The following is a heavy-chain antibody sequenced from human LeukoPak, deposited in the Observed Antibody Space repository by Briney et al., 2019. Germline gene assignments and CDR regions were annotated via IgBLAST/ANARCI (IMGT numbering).Heavy chain of an antibody. CDR1: GFTFARYG. J-gene: IGHJ4*02. V-gene: IGHV7-4-1*02. CDR3: ARPEEQQLVGLDY. CDR2: INTNTGNP. Sequence: ASVKVSCKTSGFTFARYGISWVRQAPGQGLEWMGWINTNTGNPTYAQGFTGRFVFSLDTSVSTAYLQISSLKAEDTAVYYCARPEEQQLVGLDYWGQGTLVTVSS. D-gene: IGHD6-13*01.